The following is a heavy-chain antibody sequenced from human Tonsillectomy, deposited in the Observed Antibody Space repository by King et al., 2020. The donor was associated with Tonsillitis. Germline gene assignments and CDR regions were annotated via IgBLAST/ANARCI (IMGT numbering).Heavy chain of an antibody. V-gene: IGHV3-21*01. CDR1: GFTFSSYT. J-gene: IGHJ4*02. CDR2: ISSSSYI. CDR3: AYSISGPNKKFDY. D-gene: IGHD6-13*01. Sequence: VQLVESGGGLVKPGGSLRLSCAASGFTFSSYTMNWVRQAPGKGLEWVSSISSSSYIFYADSVKGRFTISRDNAKNSLSLQMNSLRAEDTAVYYCAYSISGPNKKFDYWGQGTLVTVSS.